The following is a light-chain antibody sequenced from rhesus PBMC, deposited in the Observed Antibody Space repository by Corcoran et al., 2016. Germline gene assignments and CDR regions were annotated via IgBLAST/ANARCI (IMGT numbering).Light chain of an antibody. CDR2: KAS. V-gene: IGKV1-74*01. Sequence: DIQMTQSPSSLSASVGDRVTITCRASENVNNYLNWYQQKPGKAPKLLIYKASTLQSGVPSRFSGRGSGTDYTFTIRSLQPEDVATYYCQHGYGTPFTFGPGTKLDIK. CDR3: QHGYGTPFT. CDR1: ENVNNY. J-gene: IGKJ3*01.